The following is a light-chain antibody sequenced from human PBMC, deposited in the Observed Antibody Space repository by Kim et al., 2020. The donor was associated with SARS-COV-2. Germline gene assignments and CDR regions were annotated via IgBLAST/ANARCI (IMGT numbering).Light chain of an antibody. Sequence: SPSVGDRVTITCRSSQIISSWLAWYQQKPGKAPKLLIYKASTLESGVPSRFSGSGSGTEFTLTISSLQPDDFASYYCQQYNSLCTFGQGTKVDIK. CDR2: KAS. CDR3: QQYNSLCT. V-gene: IGKV1-5*03. CDR1: QIISSW. J-gene: IGKJ1*01.